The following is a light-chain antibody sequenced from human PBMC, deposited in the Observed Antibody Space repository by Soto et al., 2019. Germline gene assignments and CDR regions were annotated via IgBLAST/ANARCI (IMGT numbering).Light chain of an antibody. V-gene: IGKV1-33*01. Sequence: DIQMTQSPSSLSASVVDRVTITCKASQDISNYLNWYQQKPGKAPKLLIYDASNLETGVPSRFSGSGSGTDFTFTINSLQPEDIATYYCQQYDNLPLTFGGGTKVDIK. CDR3: QQYDNLPLT. CDR1: QDISNY. J-gene: IGKJ4*01. CDR2: DAS.